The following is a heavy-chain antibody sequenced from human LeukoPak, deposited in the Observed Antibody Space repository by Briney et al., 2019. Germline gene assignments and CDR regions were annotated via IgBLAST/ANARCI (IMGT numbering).Heavy chain of an antibody. D-gene: IGHD2-15*01. Sequence: PGGSLRLPCAASGFTFSSYGMHWVRQAPGKGLEWVAVISYDGSNKYYADSVKGRFTISRDNSKNTLYLQMNSLRAEDTAAYYCAKELVTATRKVSYEFDYWGQGTLVTVSS. CDR2: ISYDGSNK. CDR1: GFTFSSYG. V-gene: IGHV3-30*18. CDR3: AKELVTATRKVSYEFDY. J-gene: IGHJ4*02.